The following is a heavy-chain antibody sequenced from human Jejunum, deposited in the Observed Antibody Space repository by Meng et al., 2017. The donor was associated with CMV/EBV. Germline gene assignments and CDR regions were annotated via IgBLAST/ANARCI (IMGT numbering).Heavy chain of an antibody. Sequence: LSLPCTVSGGSITSTNYFWAWIRQPPGKGLEWIGSMYYSGTTYYNPSLKSRITISVDTSKNQFSLRLTSVTAADTAVYYCARPHSNSWGQGTLVTVSS. CDR3: ARPHSNS. J-gene: IGHJ4*02. CDR2: MYYSGTT. D-gene: IGHD2/OR15-2a*01. V-gene: IGHV4-39*07. CDR1: GGSITSTNYF.